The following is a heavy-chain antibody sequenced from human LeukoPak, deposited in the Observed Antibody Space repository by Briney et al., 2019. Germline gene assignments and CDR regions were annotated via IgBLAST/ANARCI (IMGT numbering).Heavy chain of an antibody. V-gene: IGHV3-74*01. CDR2: MNSDGSDT. CDR1: GFNFRDSW. CDR3: VMYTWGDVPDI. D-gene: IGHD1-20*01. J-gene: IGHJ3*02. Sequence: GGSLRLSCAASGFNFRDSWMYWVRHVPGKGLVWVARMNSDGSDTAHADSVRGRFTVSRDNAKNTLYLQMNSLRAEDTAVYFCVMYTWGDVPDIWGQGTMVTVSS.